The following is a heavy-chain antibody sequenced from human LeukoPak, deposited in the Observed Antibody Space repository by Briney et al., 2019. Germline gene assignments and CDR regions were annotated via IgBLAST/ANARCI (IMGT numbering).Heavy chain of an antibody. J-gene: IGHJ5*02. D-gene: IGHD2-2*01. CDR3: AKDRTPAAIPYNWFDP. V-gene: IGHV3-43*02. CDR1: GFTFDDYA. CDR2: ISGDGGST. Sequence: GGSLRLSCAASGFTFDDYAMHWVRQAPGKGLEWVSLISGDGGSTYYADSVKGQFTISRDNSKNSLYLQMNSLRTEDTALYYCAKDRTPAAIPYNWFDPWGQGTLVTVSS.